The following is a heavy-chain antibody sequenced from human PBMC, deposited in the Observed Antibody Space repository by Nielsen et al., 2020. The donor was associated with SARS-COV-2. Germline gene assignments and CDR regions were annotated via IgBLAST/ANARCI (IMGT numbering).Heavy chain of an antibody. V-gene: IGHV3-20*01. J-gene: IGHJ5*02. CDR2: INWNGANT. CDR1: GFSFDDDG. CDR3: VKDSSLVWFGESWFDP. Sequence: GESLKISCAASGFSFDDDGMSWVRQVPGRGLEWVSGINWNGANTGYADSVRGRFTISRDNAKNSLYLQMNSLRAEDTALYHCVKDSSLVWFGESWFDPWGQGTLVTVSS. D-gene: IGHD3-10*01.